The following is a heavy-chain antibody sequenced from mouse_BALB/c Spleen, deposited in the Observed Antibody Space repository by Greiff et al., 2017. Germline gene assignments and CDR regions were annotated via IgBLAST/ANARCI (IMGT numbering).Heavy chain of an antibody. Sequence: QVQLQQSAAELARPGASVKMSCKASGYTFTSYWMHWVKQRPGQGLEWIGYINPSTGYTEYNQKFKDKATLTADKSSSTAYMQLSSLTSEDSAFYYCARPVDYWGQGTSVTVSS. CDR3: ARPVDY. CDR1: GYTFTSYW. V-gene: IGHV1-4*02. J-gene: IGHJ4*01. CDR2: INPSTGYT.